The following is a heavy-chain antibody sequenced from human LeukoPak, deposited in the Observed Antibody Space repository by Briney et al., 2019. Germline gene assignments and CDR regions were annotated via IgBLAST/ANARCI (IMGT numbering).Heavy chain of an antibody. CDR2: MSGGVSST. CDR1: GVTFSNYA. D-gene: IGHD3-22*01. CDR3: AKTLYYYDSSGYYYFDY. V-gene: IGHV3-23*01. J-gene: IGHJ4*02. Sequence: PGGSLRLSCAASGVTFSNYAMSWVRQAPGKGLEWVSAMSGGVSSTYYADSVKGRFTISRDNSKNTLYLQMNSLRAEDTAVYYCAKTLYYYDSSGYYYFDYWGQGTLVTVSS.